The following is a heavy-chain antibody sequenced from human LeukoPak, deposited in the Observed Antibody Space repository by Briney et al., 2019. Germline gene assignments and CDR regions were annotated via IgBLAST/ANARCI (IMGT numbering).Heavy chain of an antibody. V-gene: IGHV3-23*01. CDR2: ISGSGGST. D-gene: IGHD3-22*01. J-gene: IGHJ5*02. CDR1: GFTFSSYA. Sequence: GGSLRLSCAASGFTFSSYAMSWVRQAPGKGLEWVSAISGSGGSTYYADSVKGRFTISRDNSKNTLYLQMNSLRAEDTAVYYCAKDSDLDSSGYTNWFDPWGQGTLVIVSS. CDR3: AKDSDLDSSGYTNWFDP.